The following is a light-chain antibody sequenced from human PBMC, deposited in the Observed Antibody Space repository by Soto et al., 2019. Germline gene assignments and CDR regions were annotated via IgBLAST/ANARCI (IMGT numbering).Light chain of an antibody. J-gene: IGLJ2*01. CDR1: SSNIGSNT. CDR2: SNN. V-gene: IGLV1-44*01. Sequence: QSVLTQPPSASGTPGQRVTISCSGSSSNIGSNTVNWYQQLPGTAPKLLIYSNNQRPSGVPDRFSGSKSGTSASLAISALQSEDVADYYCAAWDDSLNGHVFGGGTKLTVL. CDR3: AAWDDSLNGHV.